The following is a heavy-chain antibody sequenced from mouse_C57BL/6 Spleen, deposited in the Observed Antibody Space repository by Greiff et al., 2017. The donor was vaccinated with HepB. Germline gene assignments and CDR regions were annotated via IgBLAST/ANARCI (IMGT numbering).Heavy chain of an antibody. J-gene: IGHJ4*01. CDR1: GFTFSDYY. CDR3: ARANSYAMDY. Sequence: EVKLMESEGGLVQPGSSMKLSCTASGFTFSDYYMAWVRQVPEKGLEWVANINYDGSSTYYLDSLKSRFIISRDNAKNILYLQMSSLKSEDTATYYCARANSYAMDYWGQGTSVTVSS. V-gene: IGHV5-16*01. CDR2: INYDGSST.